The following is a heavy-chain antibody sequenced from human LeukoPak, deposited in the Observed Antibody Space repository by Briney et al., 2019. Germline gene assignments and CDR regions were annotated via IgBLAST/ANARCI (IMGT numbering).Heavy chain of an antibody. J-gene: IGHJ4*02. CDR3: ARTSSSGLVGGYYFDY. Sequence: ASETLSLTCTVSGGSISSSDYYWGWIRQPPGKGLEWIGSIYYSVTTYYNPSLKSRVTISVDTSKNQFSLKLSSVTAADTAVYYCARTSSSGLVGGYYFDYWGQGTLVTVSS. CDR1: GGSISSSDYY. CDR2: IYYSVTT. D-gene: IGHD6-19*01. V-gene: IGHV4-39*07.